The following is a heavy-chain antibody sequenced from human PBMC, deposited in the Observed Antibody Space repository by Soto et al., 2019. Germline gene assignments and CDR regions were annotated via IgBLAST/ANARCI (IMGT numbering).Heavy chain of an antibody. J-gene: IGHJ6*02. CDR2: ISYDGSNK. CDR3: ARGGAAAGTRGGMDV. D-gene: IGHD6-13*01. V-gene: IGHV3-30-3*01. Sequence: PGGSLRLSCAASGFTFSSYAMHWVRQAPGKGLEWVAVISYDGSNKYYADSVKGRFTISRDNSKNTLYLQMNSLRAEDTAVYYCARGGAAAGTRGGMDVWDQGTTVTVSS. CDR1: GFTFSSYA.